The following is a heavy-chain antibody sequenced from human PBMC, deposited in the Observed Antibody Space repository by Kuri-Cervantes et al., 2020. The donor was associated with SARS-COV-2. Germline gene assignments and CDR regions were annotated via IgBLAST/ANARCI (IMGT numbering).Heavy chain of an antibody. CDR2: IYSSGST. CDR3: ARHPPRDLMPWVD. Sequence: SETLSLTCTVSGGSISSSIYYWGWIRQSPEMGLEYIGSIYSSGSTYCNPSLKSRVSISIDTSKNQFSLKVSSVTAADTAVYYCARHPPRDLMPWVDWGQGTLVTVSS. V-gene: IGHV4-39*01. D-gene: IGHD2-2*01. CDR1: GGSISSSIYY. J-gene: IGHJ4*02.